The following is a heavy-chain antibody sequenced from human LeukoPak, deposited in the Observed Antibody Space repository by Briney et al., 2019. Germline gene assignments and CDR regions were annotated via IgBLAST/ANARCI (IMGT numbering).Heavy chain of an antibody. CDR2: IYSGGST. J-gene: IGHJ3*02. CDR3: ARDHRYCSSTSCRSGAFDI. Sequence: GGSLRLSCAASGFTVSSNYMSWVRQAPGKGLEWVSVIYSGGSTYYVDSVKGRFTISRDNAKNSLYLQMNSLRAEDTAVYYCARDHRYCSSTSCRSGAFDIWGQGTMVTVSS. D-gene: IGHD2-2*01. V-gene: IGHV3-53*01. CDR1: GFTVSSNY.